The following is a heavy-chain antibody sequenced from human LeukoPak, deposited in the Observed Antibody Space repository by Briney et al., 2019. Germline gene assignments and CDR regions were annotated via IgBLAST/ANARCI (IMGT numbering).Heavy chain of an antibody. D-gene: IGHD2-2*02. V-gene: IGHV1-2*02. CDR3: ARDFWSVVPAAILHY. CDR1: GYTFTGYY. Sequence: ASVKVSCKASGYTFTGYYMHWVRQAPGQGLEWMGWINPNSGGTNYAQKFQGRVTMTRDTSISTAYMELSRLRSDDTALYYCARDFWSVVPAAILHYWGQGTLVTVSS. CDR2: INPNSGGT. J-gene: IGHJ4*02.